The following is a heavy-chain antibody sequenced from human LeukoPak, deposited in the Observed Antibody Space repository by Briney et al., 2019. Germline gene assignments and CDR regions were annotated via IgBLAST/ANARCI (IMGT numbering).Heavy chain of an antibody. D-gene: IGHD6-13*01. CDR3: AREGYSSSWDSYYYYYMDV. V-gene: IGHV4-39*07. CDR1: GGSISSSSYY. J-gene: IGHJ6*03. CDR2: IYTSGST. Sequence: PSETLSLTCTVSGGSISSSSYYWGWIRQPPGKGLEWIGSIYTSGSTNYNPSLKSRVTMSVDTSKNQFSLKLSSVTAADTAVYYCAREGYSSSWDSYYYYYMDVWGKGTTVTVSS.